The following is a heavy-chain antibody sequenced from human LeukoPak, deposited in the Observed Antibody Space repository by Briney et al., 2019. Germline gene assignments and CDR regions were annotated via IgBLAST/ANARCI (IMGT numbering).Heavy chain of an antibody. J-gene: IGHJ2*01. V-gene: IGHV3-23*01. CDR3: AKIGVIGNWYYDV. CDR1: GXSFSSHG. D-gene: IGHD3-10*01. CDR2: ISSGSDYT. Sequence: GGSLRLSCAASGXSFSSHGMSWVRQAPWKGPGSVSSISSGSDYTFYADSVKGRFTISRDDSKNTLYLQMNSLRAGDTAIYHCAKIGVIGNWYYDVWGRGTLVTVSS.